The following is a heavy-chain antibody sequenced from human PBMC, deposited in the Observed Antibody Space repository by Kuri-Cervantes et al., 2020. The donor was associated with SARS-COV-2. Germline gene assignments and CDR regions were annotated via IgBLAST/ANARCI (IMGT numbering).Heavy chain of an antibody. J-gene: IGHJ4*02. CDR2: IYYSGST. Sequence: SETLSLTCTVSGGSISSGDYYWSWIRQPPGKGLEWIGYIYYSGSTYYNPSLKSRVTISVDTSKNQFSPKLSSVTAADTAVYYCAREAYDFWSGYYRRGGRLDYWGQGTLVTVSS. CDR1: GGSISSGDYY. V-gene: IGHV4-30-4*08. CDR3: AREAYDFWSGYYRRGGRLDY. D-gene: IGHD3-3*01.